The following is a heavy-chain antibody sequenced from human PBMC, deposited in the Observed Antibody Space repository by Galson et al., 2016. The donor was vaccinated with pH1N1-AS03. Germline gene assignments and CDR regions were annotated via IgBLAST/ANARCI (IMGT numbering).Heavy chain of an antibody. CDR1: GFPFSGYE. CDR2: ISYSGDTE. J-gene: IGHJ4*02. D-gene: IGHD1-26*01. Sequence: SLRLSCAASGFPFSGYEMNWVRHAPGKGLEWISYISYSGDTENYVDSVKGRFSISIDNANNSLYLKMSALRPEDTAFYYCVRPSSGSFRYWGPGTLVTVFS. CDR3: VRPSSGSFRY. V-gene: IGHV3-48*03.